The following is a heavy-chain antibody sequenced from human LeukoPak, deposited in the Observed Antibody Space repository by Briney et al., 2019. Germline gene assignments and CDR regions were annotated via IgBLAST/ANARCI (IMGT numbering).Heavy chain of an antibody. Sequence: HPGGSLRLSCAASGFTLSDHYMSWIRRAPGKGLEWVSAIRDSGTSTFYADSVKGRFIISRDNSKNTLYLQMSSLRAEDTAVYYCAKGATGVAGTGYYFDYWGQGTLVTVSS. CDR1: GFTLSDHY. CDR2: IRDSGTST. J-gene: IGHJ4*02. V-gene: IGHV3-23*01. D-gene: IGHD6-19*01. CDR3: AKGATGVAGTGYYFDY.